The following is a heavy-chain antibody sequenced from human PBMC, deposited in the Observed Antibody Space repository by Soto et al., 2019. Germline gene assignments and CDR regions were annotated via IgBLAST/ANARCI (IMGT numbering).Heavy chain of an antibody. V-gene: IGHV3-15*01. CDR2: IKSKTDGGTT. Sequence: GGSLRLSCAASGFTFSNAWMSWVRQAPGKGLEWVGRIKSKTDGGTTNYAAPVKGRFTISRDDSKNTLYLQMNSLKTEDTAVYYCTTDGQYYGSGSLDYYYGMAVWGQGTTVTVSS. D-gene: IGHD3-10*01. J-gene: IGHJ6*02. CDR1: GFTFSNAW. CDR3: TTDGQYYGSGSLDYYYGMAV.